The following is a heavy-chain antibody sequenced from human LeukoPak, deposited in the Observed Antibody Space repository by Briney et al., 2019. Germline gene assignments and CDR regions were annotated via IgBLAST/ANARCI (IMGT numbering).Heavy chain of an antibody. CDR2: TYYRSKWYN. CDR1: GDSVSRNSVA. J-gene: IGHJ5*02. D-gene: IGHD3-16*01. CDR3: RRDRCFYCGSCLDH. V-gene: IGHV6-1*01. Sequence: QTLSHTCAMSGDSVSRNSVAWNWIRESPSRGLEWLGRTYYRSKWYNDYAVSVKSRITIYPDTSKNLFSLQLNSVTPEDTAVYYCRRDRCFYCGSCLDHWGQGTLVTVSS.